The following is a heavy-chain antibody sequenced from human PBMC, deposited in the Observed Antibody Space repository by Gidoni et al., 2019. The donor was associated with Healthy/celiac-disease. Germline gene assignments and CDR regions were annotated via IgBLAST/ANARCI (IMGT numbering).Heavy chain of an antibody. Sequence: QVPLQESGPGLVKPSQTLSLTCTVSGGSISSGSYYWSWIRQPAGKGLEWIGRIYTSGSTNYNPSLKSRVTISVDTFKNQFSLKLSSVTAADTAVYYCARDREVGELLYSDAFDIWGQGTMVTVSS. CDR3: ARDREVGELLYSDAFDI. CDR2: IYTSGST. D-gene: IGHD3-10*01. V-gene: IGHV4-61*02. CDR1: GGSISSGSYY. J-gene: IGHJ3*02.